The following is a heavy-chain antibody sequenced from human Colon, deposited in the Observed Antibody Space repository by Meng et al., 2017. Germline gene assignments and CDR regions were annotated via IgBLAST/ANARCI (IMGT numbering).Heavy chain of an antibody. Sequence: SETLSPTFAVYGWSFSGYYWSWFRQLPGKGREWIGEINHSGSTNYNPSLKSRVTISVDTSKNQFSLKLSSVTAADTAVYYCARSAYYGSGSYRGPSVWGQGTLVTVSS. CDR1: GWSFSGYY. CDR3: ARSAYYGSGSYRGPSV. CDR2: INHSGST. J-gene: IGHJ4*02. V-gene: IGHV4-34*01. D-gene: IGHD3-10*01.